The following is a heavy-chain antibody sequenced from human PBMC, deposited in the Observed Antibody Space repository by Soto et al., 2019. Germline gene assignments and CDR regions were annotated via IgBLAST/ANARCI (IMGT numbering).Heavy chain of an antibody. CDR1: GDSVTRNW. Sequence: GASVKICGEGSGDSVTRNWSTWVRQMPGKGLEWMGRIDPRDSSTDYSPSFQGHVTISADKSISTAYLQWSSLKASDSAIYFCARGHGWVDYWGQGTLVTVSS. CDR2: IDPRDSST. D-gene: IGHD6-19*01. V-gene: IGHV5-10-1*01. J-gene: IGHJ4*02. CDR3: ARGHGWVDY.